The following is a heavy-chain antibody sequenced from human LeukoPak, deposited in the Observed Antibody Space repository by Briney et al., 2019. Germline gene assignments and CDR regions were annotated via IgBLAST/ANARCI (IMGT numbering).Heavy chain of an antibody. CDR2: INHSGST. J-gene: IGHJ4*02. CDR1: GGSFSGYY. D-gene: IGHD3-10*01. CDR3: ARQPESGLVDY. V-gene: IGHV4-34*01. Sequence: SETLSLTCAVYGGSFSGYYWSWIRQPPGKGLEWIGEINHSGSTNYNPSLKSRVTISVDTSKNQFSLKLSSVTAADTAVYYCARQPESGLVDYWGQGTLVTVSS.